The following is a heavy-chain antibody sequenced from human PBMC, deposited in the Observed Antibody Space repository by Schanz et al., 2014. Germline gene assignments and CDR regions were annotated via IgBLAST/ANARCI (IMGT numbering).Heavy chain of an antibody. Sequence: QEQLVQSGAEVKTPGDSVKVSCKASGYSIGGYYMHWVRQATGQGLEWMGLINPYSDKTVVPQKFQGRVTMARNTSISTAYMELSSLRSEDTAVYFCARLRAGPFYLDFWGQGTLVTVSS. CDR2: INPYSDKT. J-gene: IGHJ4*02. CDR3: ARLRAGPFYLDF. V-gene: IGHV1-8*02. CDR1: GYSIGGYY. D-gene: IGHD6-13*01.